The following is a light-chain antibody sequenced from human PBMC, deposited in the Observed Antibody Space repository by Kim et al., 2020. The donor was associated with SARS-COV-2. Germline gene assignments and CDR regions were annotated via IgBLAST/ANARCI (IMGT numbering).Light chain of an antibody. V-gene: IGKV3-15*01. CDR3: QQYNKWPPRT. Sequence: EIVMTQSPATLSASPGERATLSCRASQSVSNKIAWYQQKPGQASRLLIYGASTRATGIPARFSGSGSGTEFTLTINSLQSEDFAVYYCQQYNKWPPRTFGQGTKVEIK. J-gene: IGKJ1*01. CDR2: GAS. CDR1: QSVSNK.